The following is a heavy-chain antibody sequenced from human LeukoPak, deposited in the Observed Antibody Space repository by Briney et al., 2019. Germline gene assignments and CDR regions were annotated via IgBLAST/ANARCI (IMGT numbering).Heavy chain of an antibody. Sequence: GESLKISCKGSGYGFTSYWIGWVRQMPGKGLEWTGIIYPGDSDTRYSPSFQGQVTISADKSISTAYLQWSSLKASDTAMYYCARQEGSGWLNDAFDIWGQGTMVTVSS. V-gene: IGHV5-51*01. CDR2: IYPGDSDT. D-gene: IGHD6-19*01. J-gene: IGHJ3*02. CDR1: GYGFTSYW. CDR3: ARQEGSGWLNDAFDI.